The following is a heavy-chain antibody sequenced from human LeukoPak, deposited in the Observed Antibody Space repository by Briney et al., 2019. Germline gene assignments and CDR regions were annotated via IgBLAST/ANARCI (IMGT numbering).Heavy chain of an antibody. Sequence: PSETLSLTCTVSGGSISSSSYYWGWIRQPPGKGLEWIGEINHSGSTNYNPSLKSRVTISVDTSKNQFSLKLSSVTAADTAVYYCARHGYYYGSGSYYNLDYWGQGTLVTVSS. CDR2: INHSGST. J-gene: IGHJ4*02. CDR3: ARHGYYYGSGSYYNLDY. V-gene: IGHV4-39*01. CDR1: GGSISSSSYY. D-gene: IGHD3-10*01.